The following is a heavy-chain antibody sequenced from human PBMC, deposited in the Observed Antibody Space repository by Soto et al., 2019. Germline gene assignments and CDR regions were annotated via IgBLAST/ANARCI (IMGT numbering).Heavy chain of an antibody. D-gene: IGHD3-10*01. Sequence: ASGKGFFKASGGTLSRYAIRRVRQAPGQGLEWMGGIIPIFGTANYAQKFQGRVTITADESTSTAYMELSSLRSEDTAVYYCARVERFEAGYDYWGQGTLVTVSS. CDR2: IIPIFGTA. J-gene: IGHJ4*02. V-gene: IGHV1-69*01. CDR3: ARVERFEAGYDY. CDR1: GGTLSRYA.